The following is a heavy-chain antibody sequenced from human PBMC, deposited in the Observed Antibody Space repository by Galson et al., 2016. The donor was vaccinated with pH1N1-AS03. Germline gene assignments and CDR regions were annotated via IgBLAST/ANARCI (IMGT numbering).Heavy chain of an antibody. D-gene: IGHD2/OR15-2a*01. Sequence: TLSLTCTVSGDSMNSHFWNWIRQPAGKGPEWIGRISTSGSTNYNTSLWSRLALSIDTPRNRFPLGLASVTAADTPLYYCARGDIVIGGGNNWFDPWGQGILVTVSS. CDR1: GDSMNSHF. CDR3: ARGDIVIGGGNNWFDP. CDR2: ISTSGST. J-gene: IGHJ5*02. V-gene: IGHV4-4*07.